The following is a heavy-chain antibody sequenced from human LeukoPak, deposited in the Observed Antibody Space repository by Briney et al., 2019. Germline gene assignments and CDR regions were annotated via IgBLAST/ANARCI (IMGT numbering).Heavy chain of an antibody. CDR1: GFTFSSYA. D-gene: IGHD6-19*01. CDR2: ISGSGGST. J-gene: IGHJ4*02. CDR3: AKAVYSSGWYDY. V-gene: IGHV3-23*01. Sequence: GGSLRLSCAASGFTFSSYAMSWVRQAPGKGLEWVSAISGSGGSTYYADSVKGRFTISRDNSKNTLYLQMDSLRAEDTAVYYCAKAVYSSGWYDYWGQGTLVTVSS.